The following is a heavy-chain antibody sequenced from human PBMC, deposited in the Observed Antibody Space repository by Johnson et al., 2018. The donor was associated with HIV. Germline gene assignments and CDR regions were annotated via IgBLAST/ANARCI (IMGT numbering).Heavy chain of an antibody. CDR2: ISYDGSNK. J-gene: IGHJ3*02. CDR1: GFTFSSYD. Sequence: QVQLVESGGDLVQPGGSLRLSCAASGFTFSSYDMHWVPQATGKGLEWVAVISYDGSNKYYADSVKGRFTISRDSSKNTLFLQMTSLRVEDTAVYYCAREKWGAFGVDVFDIWGQGTMVIVSS. V-gene: IGHV3-30-3*01. D-gene: IGHD3-16*01. CDR3: AREKWGAFGVDVFDI.